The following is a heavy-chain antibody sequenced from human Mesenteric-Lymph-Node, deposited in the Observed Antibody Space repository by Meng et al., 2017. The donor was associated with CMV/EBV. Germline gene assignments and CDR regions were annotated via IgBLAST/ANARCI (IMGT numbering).Heavy chain of an antibody. D-gene: IGHD4-11*01. V-gene: IGHV3-53*01. J-gene: IGHJ6*02. CDR3: ARANLHTHMDV. CDR1: GFTFSNYD. Sequence: LKISCAASGFTFSNYDMNWVRQAPGKGLEWVSIIYNVGGTYYADSVRARFAISRDNSKNTVFLQMNNLRAEDTAVYYCARANLHTHMDVWGQGTTVTVSS. CDR2: IYNVGGT.